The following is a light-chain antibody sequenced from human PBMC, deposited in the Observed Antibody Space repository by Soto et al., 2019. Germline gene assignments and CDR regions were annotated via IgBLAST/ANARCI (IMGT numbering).Light chain of an antibody. CDR2: EVS. J-gene: IGLJ1*01. Sequence: QAVLTQPASVSGSPGQSITISCTGTSSDVGGHNYVSWYQHHADKAPKLMIYEVSNRPSGVSNRSSGSKSGNTASLTIYGLQAEDEADYYCSSFSSSSTLYVFGTGTKVTVL. CDR1: SSDVGGHNY. V-gene: IGLV2-14*01. CDR3: SSFSSSSTLYV.